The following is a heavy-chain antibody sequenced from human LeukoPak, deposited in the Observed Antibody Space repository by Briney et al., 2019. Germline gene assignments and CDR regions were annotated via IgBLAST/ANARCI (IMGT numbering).Heavy chain of an antibody. V-gene: IGHV4-38-2*02. CDR3: ARHWGNGHGPGAGPIDY. CDR2: VYHSGST. J-gene: IGHJ4*02. D-gene: IGHD3-16*01. CDR1: AYSISSGYY. Sequence: SETLSLTCTVTAYSISSGYYWGWIRQPPGKGLECIGGVYHSGSTFYNPSLKSRVTISADTSKNQLSLKLNSVTAADTAVYYCARHWGNGHGPGAGPIDYWGQGTLVTVSS.